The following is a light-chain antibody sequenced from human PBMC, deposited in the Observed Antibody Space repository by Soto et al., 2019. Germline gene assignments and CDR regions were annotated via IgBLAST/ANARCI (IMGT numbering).Light chain of an antibody. J-gene: IGLJ2*01. CDR2: EAS. CDR1: SSDGGSYNR. CDR3: SSYTASSTL. V-gene: IGLV2-18*02. Sequence: HSALTQPPSVSGSPGQSVTISCTGTSSDGGSYNRVSWYQQAPGTAPKLIIYEASNRPSGVPDRFSGSKSGNTASLTISGLQAEDEADYYCSSYTASSTLFGGGTKLTVL.